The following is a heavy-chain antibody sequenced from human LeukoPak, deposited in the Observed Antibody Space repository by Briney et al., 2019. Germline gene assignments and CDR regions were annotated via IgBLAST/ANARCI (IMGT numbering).Heavy chain of an antibody. J-gene: IGHJ4*02. V-gene: IGHV3-20*04. CDR1: GFTFSSYG. D-gene: IGHD5-12*01. CDR3: ARVSGYGVFDY. CDR2: INWNGGST. Sequence: GGSLRLSCAASGFTFSSYGMHWVRQAPGKGLEWVSGINWNGGSTGYADSVKGRFTISRDNAKNSLYLQMNSLRAEDTALYYCARVSGYGVFDYWGQGTLVTVSS.